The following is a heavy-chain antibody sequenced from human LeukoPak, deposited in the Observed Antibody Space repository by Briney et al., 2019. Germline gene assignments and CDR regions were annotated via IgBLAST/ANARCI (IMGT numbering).Heavy chain of an antibody. D-gene: IGHD4-17*01. CDR3: AGMNSDSPYGDYYYYGMDV. CDR2: ISGSGGST. J-gene: IGHJ6*02. CDR1: GFTFSSYA. Sequence: GGSLRLSCAASGFTFSSYAMSWVRQAPGKGLEWVSAISGSGGSTYYADSVKGRFTISRDNSKNTLYLQMNSLRAEDTAVYYCAGMNSDSPYGDYYYYGMDVWGQGTTVTVSS. V-gene: IGHV3-23*01.